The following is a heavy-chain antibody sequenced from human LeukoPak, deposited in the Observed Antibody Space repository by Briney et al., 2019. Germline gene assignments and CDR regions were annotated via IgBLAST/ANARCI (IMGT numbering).Heavy chain of an antibody. V-gene: IGHV4-34*01. CDR2: INHSGST. CDR3: ARVSSRITMIVVARDAFDI. J-gene: IGHJ3*02. CDR1: GGSFSGYY. D-gene: IGHD3-22*01. Sequence: SETLSLTCAVYGGSFSGYYWSWIRQPPGKELERIGEINHSGSTNYNPSLKSRVTISVDTSKNQFSLKLSSVTAADTAVYYCARVSSRITMIVVARDAFDIWGQGTMVTVSS.